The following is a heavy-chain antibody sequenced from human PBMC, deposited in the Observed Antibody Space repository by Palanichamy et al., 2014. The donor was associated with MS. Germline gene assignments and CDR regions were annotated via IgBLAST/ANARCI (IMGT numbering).Heavy chain of an antibody. CDR1: GYSFTGYY. J-gene: IGHJ4*02. Sequence: QVQLVQSGAEVKRPGASVKVSCKAYGYSFTGYYIHWVRQAPGQGLEWLGWVNPNSIGTTYAQKFQGRVTMTKDTSINTAYMELSGLTSDDTAVYYCAREFSRGWYGDYWGQGTLVTVSS. CDR2: VNPNSIGT. CDR3: AREFSRGWYGDY. D-gene: IGHD6-19*01. V-gene: IGHV1-2*02.